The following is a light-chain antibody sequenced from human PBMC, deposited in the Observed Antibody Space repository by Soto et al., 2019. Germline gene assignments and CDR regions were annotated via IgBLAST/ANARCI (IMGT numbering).Light chain of an antibody. CDR1: SSDIGTYNY. J-gene: IGLJ1*01. V-gene: IGLV2-14*03. CDR2: YVS. Sequence: QSALTQPASVSGSPGQSITISCTGTSSDIGTYNYVSWYQQHTGKAPKLMIFYVSYRPSGVSNRFSGSKSDNTASLTISGLQAEDEADYYCNSYTGTSSRYVFGTGTKLTVL. CDR3: NSYTGTSSRYV.